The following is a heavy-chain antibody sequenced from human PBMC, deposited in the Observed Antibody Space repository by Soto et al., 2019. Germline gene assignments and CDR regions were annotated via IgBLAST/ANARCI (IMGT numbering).Heavy chain of an antibody. Sequence: QVQLVESGGGVVQPGRSLRLSCAASGFTFSTYAMHWVRQAPGKGLEWVAIISFDGNNKYYADSVKGRFTISRDNSKNTVYLQMNSLRVEDTAVYYCATGEGPGNPFFDYWGQGTLVTVSS. J-gene: IGHJ4*02. CDR3: ATGEGPGNPFFDY. V-gene: IGHV3-30-3*01. D-gene: IGHD1-26*01. CDR1: GFTFSTYA. CDR2: ISFDGNNK.